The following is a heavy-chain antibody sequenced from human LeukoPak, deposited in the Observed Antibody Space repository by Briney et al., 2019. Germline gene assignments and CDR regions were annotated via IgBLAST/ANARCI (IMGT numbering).Heavy chain of an antibody. CDR2: IIPIFGTA. J-gene: IGHJ6*03. CDR1: GGTFSSYA. CDR3: ARDRYATYDSTASYYYYYMDL. D-gene: IGHD3-22*01. V-gene: IGHV1-69*13. Sequence: ASVKVSCKASGGTFSSYAIGWVRQAPGQGLEWMGGIIPIFGTANYAQKFQGRVTITADESTNTAYMELSSLRSEDTAVYYCARDRYATYDSTASYYYYYMDLWGKGTTVTISS.